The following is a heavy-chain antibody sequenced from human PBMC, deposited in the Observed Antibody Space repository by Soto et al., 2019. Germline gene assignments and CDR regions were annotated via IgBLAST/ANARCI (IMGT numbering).Heavy chain of an antibody. V-gene: IGHV3-9*01. CDR3: ARSWSGSTSGRVDV. CDR2: ISWDGYSI. CDR1: GFTFDDHV. D-gene: IGHD3-3*01. J-gene: IGHJ6*02. Sequence: GGSLRLSCVASGFTFDDHVMHWVRQLPGKGLEWVGHISWDGYSIGYGGSVRGRFTISRDNAKNTLYLQMNSLRPEDTALYYCARSWSGSTSGRVDVWGQGTPVTVYS.